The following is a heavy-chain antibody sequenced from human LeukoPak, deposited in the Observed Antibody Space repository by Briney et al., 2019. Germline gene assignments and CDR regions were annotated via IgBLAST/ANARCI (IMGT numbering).Heavy chain of an antibody. J-gene: IGHJ4*02. V-gene: IGHV1-2*02. D-gene: IGHD6-19*01. Sequence: ASVEVSCKASGYTFTGYYMHWVRQAPGQGLEWMGWINPNSGGTNYAQKFQGRVTMTRDTSISTAYMDLSSLTSDDTAVYYCARAAEARSGVDYWGQGNPGHRLL. CDR1: GYTFTGYY. CDR3: ARAAEARSGVDY. CDR2: INPNSGGT.